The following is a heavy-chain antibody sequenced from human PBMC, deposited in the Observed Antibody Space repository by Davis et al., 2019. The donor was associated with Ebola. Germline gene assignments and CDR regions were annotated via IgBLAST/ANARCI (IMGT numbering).Heavy chain of an antibody. CDR3: TRSDSLKYNYYGMDV. V-gene: IGHV3-64*01. D-gene: IGHD2-21*01. CDR2: ISRNGDST. J-gene: IGHJ6*02. Sequence: GESLKISCAAFGFTFSTYGMHWVRQAPGKGLEYVSGISRNGDSTHYAKSVKGRFTIPRDNSKNTLYLQMGSLRAEDMAVYYCTRSDSLKYNYYGMDVWGQGTTVTVSS. CDR1: GFTFSTYG.